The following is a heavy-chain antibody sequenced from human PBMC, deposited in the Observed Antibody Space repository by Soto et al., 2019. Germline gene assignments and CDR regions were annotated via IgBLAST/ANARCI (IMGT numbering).Heavy chain of an antibody. Sequence: RASVKVSCKASGYTFTVYYMHWVRQAPGQGLEWMGWINPKSGGTMYPQKFQGRVTMTWDTSISTAYMALTRLGSDDTAVYYCARDLAKGGGSAGFDYWGQGTLVTVSS. V-gene: IGHV1-2*02. CDR2: INPKSGGT. J-gene: IGHJ4*02. CDR3: ARDLAKGGGSAGFDY. D-gene: IGHD1-26*01. CDR1: GYTFTVYY.